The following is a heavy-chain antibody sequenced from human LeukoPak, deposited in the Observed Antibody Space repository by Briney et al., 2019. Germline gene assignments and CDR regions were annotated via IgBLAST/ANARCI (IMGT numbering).Heavy chain of an antibody. V-gene: IGHV3-72*01. CDR2: INNKANSCAT. J-gene: IGHJ4*02. CDR3: AKDGRDTMTQTRYFDY. D-gene: IGHD3-22*01. Sequence: GGSLRLSCAASGFTFSDHCMDWVRQAPGEGLEWVGRINNKANSCATDYAASVKGRFTISRDDSKNSLYLQMNSLKAEDTAVYYCAKDGRDTMTQTRYFDYWGQGTLVTVSS. CDR1: GFTFSDHC.